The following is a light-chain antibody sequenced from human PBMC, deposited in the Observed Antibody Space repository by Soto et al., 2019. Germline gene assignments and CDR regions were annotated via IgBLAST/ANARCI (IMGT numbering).Light chain of an antibody. V-gene: IGLV2-14*01. J-gene: IGLJ2*01. Sequence: QSVLTQPASVSGSPGQSITISCTGTSSDVGGYNYVSWYQQYPGKAPKLIIYEVTNRPSGVSNRFSGSKSGNTASLTISGLQAEDEADYYCSSFTSSTIVVFGGGTKLTVL. CDR3: SSFTSSTIVV. CDR1: SSDVGGYNY. CDR2: EVT.